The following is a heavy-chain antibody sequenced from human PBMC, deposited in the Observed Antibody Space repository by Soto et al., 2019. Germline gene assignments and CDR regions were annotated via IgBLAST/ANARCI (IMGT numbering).Heavy chain of an antibody. CDR1: GASISTNTYY. D-gene: IGHD1-1*01. Sequence: QVQLQESGPGLVKPSETLSLTCTVSGASISTNTYYGGWIRQPPGKGLEWLGSVYYLGATYYNPSLKSLVTISVDTSRNQFSLILTSVTAADTAVYYCARHRSPYHWNVVSDYHDGMDVWGQGTTVTVSS. CDR2: VYYLGAT. CDR3: ARHRSPYHWNVVSDYHDGMDV. J-gene: IGHJ6*02. V-gene: IGHV4-39*01.